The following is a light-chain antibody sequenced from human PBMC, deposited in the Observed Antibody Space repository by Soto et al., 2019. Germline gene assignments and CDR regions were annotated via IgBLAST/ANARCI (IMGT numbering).Light chain of an antibody. CDR3: QKYNGAPTWT. J-gene: IGKJ1*01. CDR1: QGISNY. Sequence: DIQMTQSPSSLSASVGDRVTINCRASQGISNYLAWYQQKPGKVPKLLIYTASTLQSGVPSRSSGSGSGTEFTITISSLKPEDVSTYYCQKYNGAPTWTFGQGTKVEIK. CDR2: TAS. V-gene: IGKV1-27*01.